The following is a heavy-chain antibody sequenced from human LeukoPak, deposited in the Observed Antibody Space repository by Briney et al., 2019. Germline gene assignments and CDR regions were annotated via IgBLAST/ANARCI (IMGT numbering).Heavy chain of an antibody. J-gene: IGHJ4*02. V-gene: IGHV4-30-2*01. CDR2: IYHSGRT. CDR3: ARALTSPYCGGDCYPDYFDY. Sequence: PSETLSLTCAVSGDSISSGGYSWSWIRQPVGKGLEWIGYIYHSGRTYYNPSLKSRVTISVDRSKNQFSLKLSSVTAADTAVYYCARALTSPYCGGDCYPDYFDYWGQGTLVTVSS. CDR1: GDSISSGGYS. D-gene: IGHD2-21*02.